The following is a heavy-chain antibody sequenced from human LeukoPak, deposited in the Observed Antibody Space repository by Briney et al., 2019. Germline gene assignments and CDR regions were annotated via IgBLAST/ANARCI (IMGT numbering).Heavy chain of an antibody. CDR2: INHRGDT. J-gene: IGHJ4*03. D-gene: IGHD1-1*01. CDR1: GGSFSTYY. CDR3: ARGPTINETGYFDY. Sequence: PSETLSLTCAVYGGSFSTYYWSWIRQSPGKGLEWIAEINHRGDTNYNPSVKSRVTISVDTSKSQFSLKVSSLTAADTAVYYCARGPTINETGYFDYWGQGTLVTVSS. V-gene: IGHV4-34*01.